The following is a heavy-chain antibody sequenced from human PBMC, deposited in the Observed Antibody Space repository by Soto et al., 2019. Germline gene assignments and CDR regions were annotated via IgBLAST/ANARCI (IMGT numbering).Heavy chain of an antibody. Sequence: PGGSLRLSCAASGFTFSSYAMHWGRQAPGKGLGWVAVISYDGSNKYYADSVKGRFTISRDNSKNTLYLRMNSLRAEDTAVYYCARGPMVRGVIIPHYYGMDVWGQGTTVTVSS. CDR2: ISYDGSNK. D-gene: IGHD3-10*01. V-gene: IGHV3-30-3*01. J-gene: IGHJ6*02. CDR1: GFTFSSYA. CDR3: ARGPMVRGVIIPHYYGMDV.